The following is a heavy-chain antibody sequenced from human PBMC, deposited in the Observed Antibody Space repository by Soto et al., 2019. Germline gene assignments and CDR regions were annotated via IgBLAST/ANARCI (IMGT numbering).Heavy chain of an antibody. V-gene: IGHV4-39*01. CDR3: AKSGIATQWYFDL. D-gene: IGHD1-20*01. CDR1: GGPISSSSYY. Sequence: QLQLQESGPGLVRPSETLSLTCTVSGGPISSSSYYWGWIRQPPGKGLEWIGTIYYTGYTYYNLSLKSRVTISVDTSKDQFSLKLSSLTAADTAVYFCAKSGIATQWYFDLWGRGTLVTVSS. CDR2: IYYTGYT. J-gene: IGHJ2*01.